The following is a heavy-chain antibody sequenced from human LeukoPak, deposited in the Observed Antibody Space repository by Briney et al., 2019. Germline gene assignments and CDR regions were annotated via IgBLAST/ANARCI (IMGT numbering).Heavy chain of an antibody. D-gene: IGHD3-10*01. V-gene: IGHV3-7*01. CDR2: IKKDGSQK. J-gene: IGHJ5*02. Sequence: GGSLRLSCAASGFTFSNDWMTWVRQAPGKGLEWVANIKKDGSQKNYVDSVEGRFTISRDNAKNSVYLQMNSLRAEDTAVYYCAREWFGELSAPPSPNWFDPWGQGTLVTVSS. CDR3: AREWFGELSAPPSPNWFDP. CDR1: GFTFSNDW.